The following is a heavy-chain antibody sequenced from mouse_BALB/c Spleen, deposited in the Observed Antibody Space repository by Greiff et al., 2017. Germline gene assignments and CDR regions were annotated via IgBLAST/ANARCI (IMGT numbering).Heavy chain of an antibody. CDR3: ARWDYDPLYAMDY. CDR2: ISYSGST. V-gene: IGHV3-8*02. Sequence: EVQLQESGPSLVKPSQTLSLTCSVTGDSITSGYWNWIRKFPGNKLEYMGYISYSGSTYYNPSLKSRISITRDTSKNQYYLQLNSVTTEDTATYYCARWDYDPLYAMDYWGQGTSVTVSS. CDR1: GDSITSGY. J-gene: IGHJ4*01. D-gene: IGHD2-4*01.